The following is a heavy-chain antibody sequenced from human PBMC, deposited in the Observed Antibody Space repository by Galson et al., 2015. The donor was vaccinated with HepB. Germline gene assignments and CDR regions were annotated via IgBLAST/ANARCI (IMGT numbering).Heavy chain of an antibody. V-gene: IGHV6-1*01. CDR2: TYYRSKWYN. Sequence: CAISGDSVSSNSAAWNWIRQSPSRGLEWLGRTYYRSKWYNGYAVSVKSRITINPDTSKNQFSLQLNSVTPEDTAVYYCARVTRQQPSYGMDVWGQGTTVTVSS. D-gene: IGHD6-13*01. J-gene: IGHJ6*02. CDR3: ARVTRQQPSYGMDV. CDR1: GDSVSSNSAA.